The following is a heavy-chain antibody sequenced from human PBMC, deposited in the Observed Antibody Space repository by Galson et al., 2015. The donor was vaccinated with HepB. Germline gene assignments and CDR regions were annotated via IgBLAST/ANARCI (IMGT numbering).Heavy chain of an antibody. Sequence: SLRLSCAASGFTFSSSSMSWVRQAPGKGLEWVSAISGSGGSTYYADSVKGRFTISRDNSKNTLYLQMNSLRAEDTAVYYCAKEGRWVVAAFFDYWGQGTLVTVSS. V-gene: IGHV3-23*01. J-gene: IGHJ4*02. CDR3: AKEGRWVVAAFFDY. CDR1: GFTFSSSS. D-gene: IGHD5-12*01. CDR2: ISGSGGST.